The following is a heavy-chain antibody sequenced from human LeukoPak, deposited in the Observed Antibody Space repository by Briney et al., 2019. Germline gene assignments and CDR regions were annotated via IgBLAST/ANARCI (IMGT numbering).Heavy chain of an antibody. D-gene: IGHD2-15*01. CDR1: GFTFSSYG. Sequence: PGGPLRLSCAASGFTFSSYGMHWVRQAPGKGLGWVAVIWYERSKKYYADSVKGRFTISRDNSKNTLYLQMNSLRAEDTAVYYCARWAGDCSGGSCNNWFDPWGQGTLVTVSS. J-gene: IGHJ5*02. CDR2: IWYERSKK. V-gene: IGHV3-33*01. CDR3: ARWAGDCSGGSCNNWFDP.